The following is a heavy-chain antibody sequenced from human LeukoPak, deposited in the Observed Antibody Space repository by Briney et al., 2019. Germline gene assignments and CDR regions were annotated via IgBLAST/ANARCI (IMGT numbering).Heavy chain of an antibody. CDR3: ARDDFGSGSYAGY. D-gene: IGHD3-10*01. CDR2: ISSGSGYM. CDR1: GFTFSSYT. Sequence: PGGSLRLSCAASGFTFSSYTMNWVRQAPGKGLEWVSSISSGSGYMYYADSVKGRFTISRDNAKNSLYLQMNSLRAEDTAVYYCARDDFGSGSYAGYWGQGTLVTVSS. J-gene: IGHJ4*02. V-gene: IGHV3-21*01.